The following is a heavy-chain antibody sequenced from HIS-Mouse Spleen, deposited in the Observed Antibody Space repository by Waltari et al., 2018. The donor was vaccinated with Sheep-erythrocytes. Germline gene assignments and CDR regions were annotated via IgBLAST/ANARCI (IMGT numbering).Heavy chain of an antibody. CDR2: LNPNSGGT. J-gene: IGHJ4*02. Sequence: VRQAPGQGLEWMGWLNPNSGGTNYAQKFQGRVTMTRDTSISSAYQGLSRLRSDNTALYYCASGVIPYGSGSSYLAYWGQRPLATVSS. D-gene: IGHD3-10*01. V-gene: IGHV1-2*02. CDR3: ASGVIPYGSGSSYLAY.